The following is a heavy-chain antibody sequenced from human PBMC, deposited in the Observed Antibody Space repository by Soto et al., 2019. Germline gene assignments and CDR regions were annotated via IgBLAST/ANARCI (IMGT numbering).Heavy chain of an antibody. V-gene: IGHV3-23*01. J-gene: IGHJ4*02. D-gene: IGHD5-12*01. Sequence: GGSLRLSCAASGFTFSSYAMSWVRQAPGKGLEWVSAISGSGGSTYYADSVKGRFTISRDNSKNTLSLQMNSLRAEDTAVYYCAKDREYSGYVGQNDYWGQGTLVTVSS. CDR1: GFTFSSYA. CDR3: AKDREYSGYVGQNDY. CDR2: ISGSGGST.